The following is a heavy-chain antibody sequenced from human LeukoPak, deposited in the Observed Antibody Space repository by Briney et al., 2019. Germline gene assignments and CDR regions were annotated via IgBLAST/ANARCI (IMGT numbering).Heavy chain of an antibody. Sequence: GGSLRLSCAASGFTFSAYAMSWVRQAPGRGLEWASAISGSGDTTNSADSVKGRFTISRDNSKNMLYLHMNSLRAEDTAVYYCAKPSVGGATGFDSWGQGTLVTVSS. CDR1: GFTFSAYA. D-gene: IGHD1-26*01. CDR2: ISGSGDTT. V-gene: IGHV3-23*01. J-gene: IGHJ4*02. CDR3: AKPSVGGATGFDS.